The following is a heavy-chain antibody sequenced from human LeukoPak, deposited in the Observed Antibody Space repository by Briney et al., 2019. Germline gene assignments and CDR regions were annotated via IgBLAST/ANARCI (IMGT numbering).Heavy chain of an antibody. Sequence: SETLSLTCTVSGDSISNSYYWGWIRQPPEKELEWIGNIYYSGTAYYHPSLQSRVTMSIDTSKNQISLKLTSVTAADTAVYYCARDPGITSSGRFDPWGQGTLVTVSS. CDR2: IYYSGTA. J-gene: IGHJ5*02. V-gene: IGHV4-39*07. D-gene: IGHD1-26*01. CDR3: ARDPGITSSGRFDP. CDR1: GDSISNSYY.